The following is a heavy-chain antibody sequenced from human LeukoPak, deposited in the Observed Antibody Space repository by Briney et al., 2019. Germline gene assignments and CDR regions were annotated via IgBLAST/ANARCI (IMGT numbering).Heavy chain of an antibody. V-gene: IGHV3-30-3*01. J-gene: IGHJ4*02. CDR3: ASHYDTSGYHYFDF. CDR2: ISYDGSNK. Sequence: AGGSLRLSCEASGFTFSRYAMHWVRQAPGKGLEWVAVISYDGSNKYYADSVKGRFTISRDSSKNTLYLQMNSLRAEDTAVYYCASHYDTSGYHYFDFRGQGTLVTVSS. CDR1: GFTFSRYA. D-gene: IGHD3-22*01.